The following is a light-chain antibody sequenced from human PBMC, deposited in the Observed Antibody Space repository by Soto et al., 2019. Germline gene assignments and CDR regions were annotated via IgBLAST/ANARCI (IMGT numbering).Light chain of an antibody. CDR1: QSVRSN. Sequence: VLTQFHGHLSLSPGERFTLSCRASQSVRSNLAWYQQKSGQXPRXXIYGASSRATGIPDRFCASTCGTAGTFIFSRLEVGDVVVEDWQQYGCSAITFGPGTRLEI. V-gene: IGKV3-20*01. CDR3: QQYGCSAIT. CDR2: GAS. J-gene: IGKJ5*01.